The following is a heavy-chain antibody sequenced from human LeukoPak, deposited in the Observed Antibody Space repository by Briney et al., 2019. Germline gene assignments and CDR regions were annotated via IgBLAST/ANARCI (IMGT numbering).Heavy chain of an antibody. V-gene: IGHV3-7*01. CDR1: GFTFINSW. CDR3: ARDTVGSLDS. J-gene: IGHJ4*02. Sequence: PGGSLRLSCVASGFTFINSWMAWVRQAPGKGLEWVANIKQDGGTKHYADSLRGRFTISRDNPKNSLYLQMNSLRSDDTALYYCARDTVGSLDSWGQGILVTVAS. D-gene: IGHD2-8*02. CDR2: IKQDGGTK.